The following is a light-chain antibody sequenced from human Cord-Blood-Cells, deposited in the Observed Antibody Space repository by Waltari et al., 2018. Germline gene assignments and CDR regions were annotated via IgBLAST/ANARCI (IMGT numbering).Light chain of an antibody. Sequence: DIVMTQSPDSLAVSLGERATIHCKSSQRVLYSSSNKNYLAWYQQKPGQPPKLLIYWASTRESGVPDRFSGSGSGTDFTLTISSLQAEDVAVYYCQQYYSTPLTFGGGTKVEIK. J-gene: IGKJ4*01. V-gene: IGKV4-1*01. CDR2: WAS. CDR1: QRVLYSSSNKNY. CDR3: QQYYSTPLT.